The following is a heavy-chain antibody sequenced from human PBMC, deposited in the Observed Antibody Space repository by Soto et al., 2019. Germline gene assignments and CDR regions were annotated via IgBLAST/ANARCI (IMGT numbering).Heavy chain of an antibody. Sequence: EVQLVESGGDLVQPGESLKLACAASGFTLSGSAVHWVRQASGKGLEWVGRIRSKANSYVTAYAASVEDRFTISRDDSENTAYLQMNSLKTEDTAVSYCATDLYCSGGSCSEAGDALDIWGQGTMVTVSS. J-gene: IGHJ3*02. D-gene: IGHD2-15*01. CDR2: IRSKANSYVT. CDR3: ATDLYCSGGSCSEAGDALDI. CDR1: GFTLSGSA. V-gene: IGHV3-73*02.